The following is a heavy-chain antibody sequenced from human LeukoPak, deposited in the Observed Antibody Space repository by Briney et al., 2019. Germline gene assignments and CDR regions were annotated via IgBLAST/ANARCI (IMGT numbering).Heavy chain of an antibody. J-gene: IGHJ2*01. CDR3: ARQYYDSSGTWYFDL. CDR2: IYYSGTT. CDR1: GGSISNYY. D-gene: IGHD3-22*01. Sequence: SETLSLTCTVSGGSISNYYWSWIRQPPGKGLECIGYIYYSGTTNYNPFLKSRVAISVDTSKNQFSLKLSSVTAADTAVYYCARQYYDSSGTWYFDLWGRGTLVTVSS. V-gene: IGHV4-59*08.